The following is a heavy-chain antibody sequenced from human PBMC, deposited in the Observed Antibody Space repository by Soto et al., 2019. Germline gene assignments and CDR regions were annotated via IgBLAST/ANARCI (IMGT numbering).Heavy chain of an antibody. CDR1: GGSISSYY. CDR3: ARVLHDYPLYYYYYGMDV. D-gene: IGHD4-17*01. V-gene: IGHV4-59*01. Sequence: SETLSLTCTVSGGSISSYYWSWIRQPPGKGLEWIGYIYYSGSTNYNPSLKSRVTISVDTSKNQLSLKLSSVTAADTAVYYCARVLHDYPLYYYYYGMDVWGQGTPVTVSS. CDR2: IYYSGST. J-gene: IGHJ6*02.